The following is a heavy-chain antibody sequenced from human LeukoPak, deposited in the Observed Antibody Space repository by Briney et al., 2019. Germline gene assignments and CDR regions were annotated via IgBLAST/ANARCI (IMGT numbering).Heavy chain of an antibody. D-gene: IGHD5-18*01. CDR3: ARAYSYGSDYYYGMDV. CDR1: GYTFTSYG. Sequence: ASVKVSCKASGYTFTSYGISWVRQAPGQGLEWMGWISGYNGNTKYAHKVQGRVTMTTDTSTGTAYMELRRVRSDDTAVYYCARAYSYGSDYYYGMDVWGQGTTVTVSS. J-gene: IGHJ6*02. CDR2: ISGYNGNT. V-gene: IGHV1-18*01.